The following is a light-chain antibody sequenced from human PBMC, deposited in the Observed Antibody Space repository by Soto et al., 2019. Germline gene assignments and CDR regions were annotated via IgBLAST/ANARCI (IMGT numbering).Light chain of an antibody. Sequence: QLVLTQSPSASASLGASVKLTCTLSSGHSSYAIAWHQQQPEKGPRYLMKLNSDGSHSKGDGIPDRFSGSSSGAERYLTISVLQSEDEADYYCQTWGTGIHVVLGGGTKLPVL. CDR2: LNSDGSH. CDR3: QTWGTGIHVV. CDR1: SGHSSYA. J-gene: IGLJ2*01. V-gene: IGLV4-69*02.